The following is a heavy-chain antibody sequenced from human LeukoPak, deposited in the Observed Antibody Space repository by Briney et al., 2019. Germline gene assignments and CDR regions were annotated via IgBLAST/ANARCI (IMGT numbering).Heavy chain of an antibody. V-gene: IGHV4-38-2*02. CDR2: IHHSGSI. CDR3: AREMEDKSFSFGELRKNYYYYMDV. J-gene: IGHJ6*03. CDR1: GYSISSGSY. D-gene: IGHD3-10*01. Sequence: KPSETLSLTCTVSGYSISSGSYWGWIRQPPGKGLEWIGSIHHSGSIYNNPSLKSRVTISVDTSKSQFSLKLSSVTAADTAVYYCAREMEDKSFSFGELRKNYYYYMDVWGKGTTVTVSS.